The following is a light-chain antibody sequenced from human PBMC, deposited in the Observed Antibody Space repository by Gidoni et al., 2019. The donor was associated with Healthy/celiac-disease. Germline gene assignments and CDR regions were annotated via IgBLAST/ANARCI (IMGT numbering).Light chain of an antibody. CDR1: SSNIGSNT. J-gene: IGLJ3*02. CDR3: AAWDDSLNAWV. Sequence: QSVLTQPPSASGTPGQRVTISCSGSSSNIGSNTVNWYQQLPGTAPKLLIYSNNQRPSGVPDRFSGSKSGTSASLAINGLQSEDEADYYCAAWDDSLNAWVFGGGTKLTVL. CDR2: SNN. V-gene: IGLV1-44*01.